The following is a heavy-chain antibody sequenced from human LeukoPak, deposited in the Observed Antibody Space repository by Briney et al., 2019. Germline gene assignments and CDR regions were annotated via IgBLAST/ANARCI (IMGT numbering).Heavy chain of an antibody. D-gene: IGHD3-22*01. CDR2: IHPGDSDT. J-gene: IGHJ4*02. V-gene: IGHV5-51*01. Sequence: GESLKISCKGSGYSFTTYWIGWVRQMPGKGLEWMGIIHPGDSDTSYSPSFQGQVTISADKAISTAYLQWSSLKASDTAMYYCARLRDSSDYRDYWGQGTLVTVSS. CDR1: GYSFTTYW. CDR3: ARLRDSSDYRDY.